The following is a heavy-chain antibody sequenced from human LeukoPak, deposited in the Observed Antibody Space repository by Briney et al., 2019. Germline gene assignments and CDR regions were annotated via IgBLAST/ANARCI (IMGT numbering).Heavy chain of an antibody. Sequence: SETLSLTCAAYGGSFSGYYWSWIRQPPGKGLEWIGYIYYSGSTNYNPSLKSRVTMSVDTSKNQFSLKLSSVTAADTAVYYCARADCSGGSCYAFDIWGQGTMVTVSS. V-gene: IGHV4-59*01. D-gene: IGHD2-15*01. CDR1: GGSFSGYY. J-gene: IGHJ3*02. CDR2: IYYSGST. CDR3: ARADCSGGSCYAFDI.